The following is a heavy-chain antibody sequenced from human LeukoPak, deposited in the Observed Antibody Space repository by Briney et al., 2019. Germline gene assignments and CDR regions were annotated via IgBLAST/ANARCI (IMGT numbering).Heavy chain of an antibody. CDR2: IYNSGST. V-gene: IGHV4-61*02. Sequence: SQTLSLTCIVSGGSISRGSYYWNWIRQPAGKGLEWMGRIYNSGSTNYNPSLKSRVTITTDMSKNQLSLQLSSVTAADTAVYYCARPLAYYYYMDVWGKGTTVTVSS. CDR3: ARPLAYYYYMDV. J-gene: IGHJ6*03. CDR1: GGSISRGSYY. D-gene: IGHD5-12*01.